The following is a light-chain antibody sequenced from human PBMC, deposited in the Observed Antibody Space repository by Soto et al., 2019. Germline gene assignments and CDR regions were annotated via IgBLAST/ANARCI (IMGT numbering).Light chain of an antibody. J-gene: IGKJ5*01. V-gene: IGKV3-20*01. Sequence: IVLTQSPGTLSLSPGERTTLSCRASQSLSINLAWYQQKPGQAPRLLIYGASSRATGIPDRFSGSGSGTDFTLTISRLEPEDFAVYYCQQYGSSITFGQGTRLEI. CDR2: GAS. CDR3: QQYGSSIT. CDR1: QSLSIN.